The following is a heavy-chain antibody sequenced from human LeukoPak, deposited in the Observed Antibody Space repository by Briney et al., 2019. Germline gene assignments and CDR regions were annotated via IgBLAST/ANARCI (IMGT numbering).Heavy chain of an antibody. CDR2: ISGSGGGT. D-gene: IGHD3-22*01. J-gene: IGHJ4*02. CDR1: GLTLSNYG. CDR3: AKRGVVIRVILVGFHKEAYYFDS. Sequence: GGSLRLSCAVSGLTLSNYGMSWVRQAPGKGLEWVAGISGSGGGTNYADSVKGRFTISRDNSKTTLYLQMNSLRAEDTAVYFCAKRGVVIRVILVGFHKEAYYFDSWGQGALVTVSS. V-gene: IGHV3-23*01.